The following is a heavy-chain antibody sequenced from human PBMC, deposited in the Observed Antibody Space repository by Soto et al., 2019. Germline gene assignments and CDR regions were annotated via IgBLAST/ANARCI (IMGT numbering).Heavy chain of an antibody. J-gene: IGHJ3*02. CDR1: GYSFTSYW. Sequence: GESLKISCKGSGYSFTSYWISWVRQMPGKGLEWMGRIDPSDSYTNYSPSFRGHVTISADKSISTAYLQWSSLKASDTAMYYCARQARYYYDSTLDAFDIWGQGTMVTVSS. CDR2: IDPSDSYT. CDR3: ARQARYYYDSTLDAFDI. V-gene: IGHV5-10-1*01. D-gene: IGHD3-22*01.